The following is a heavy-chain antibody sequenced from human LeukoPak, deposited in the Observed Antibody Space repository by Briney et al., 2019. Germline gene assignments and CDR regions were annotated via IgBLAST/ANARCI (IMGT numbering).Heavy chain of an antibody. CDR2: IYYSGST. CDR1: GGSISSGGYY. Sequence: SQTLSLTCTVSGGSISSGGYYWSWIRQHPGKGLEWIGYIYYSGSTYYNPSLKSRVTISVDTSKNQFSLKLSSVTAADTAVYYCAREMTTVTTRYGMDDWGKGTTVTVSS. J-gene: IGHJ6*04. D-gene: IGHD4-17*01. V-gene: IGHV4-31*03. CDR3: AREMTTVTTRYGMDD.